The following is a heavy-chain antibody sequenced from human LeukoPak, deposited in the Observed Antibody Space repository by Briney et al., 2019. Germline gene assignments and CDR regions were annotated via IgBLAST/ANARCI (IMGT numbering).Heavy chain of an antibody. CDR3: ARGAVAGSPLYYYYYYGMDV. J-gene: IGHJ6*02. Sequence: ASVKVSCKASGYTFTIYAMRWVRQAPGQRLEWMGWINAGNGNTKYSQKFQGRVTITRDTSASTAYMELSSLRSEDTAVYYCARGAVAGSPLYYYYYYGMDVWGQGTTVTVSS. D-gene: IGHD6-19*01. CDR2: INAGNGNT. CDR1: GYTFTIYA. V-gene: IGHV1-3*01.